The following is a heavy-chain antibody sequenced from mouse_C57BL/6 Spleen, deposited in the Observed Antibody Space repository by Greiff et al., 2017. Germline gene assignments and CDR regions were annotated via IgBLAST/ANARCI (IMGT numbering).Heavy chain of an antibody. V-gene: IGHV5-12*01. J-gene: IGHJ1*03. CDR3: ARGDKDWYFDV. CDR1: GFTFSDYY. D-gene: IGHD3-3*01. Sequence: EVQRVESGGGLVQPGGSLKLSCAASGFTFSDYYMYWVRQTPEKRLEWVAYISNGGGSTYYPDTVKGRFTISRDNAKNTLYLQMSRLKSEDTAMYYCARGDKDWYFDVWGTGTTVTVSS. CDR2: ISNGGGST.